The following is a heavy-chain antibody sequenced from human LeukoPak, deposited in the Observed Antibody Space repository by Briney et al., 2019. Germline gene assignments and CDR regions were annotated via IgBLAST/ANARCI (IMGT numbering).Heavy chain of an antibody. V-gene: IGHV4-59*01. CDR1: GGSISSYY. Sequence: PSETLSLTCTVSGGSISSYYWSWIRQPPGKGLEWIGYIYYSGITNYNPSLESRVTISVDTSKNQFSLKLSSVTAADTAVYYCARGSGSRRSFDSWGQGTLVAVSS. CDR2: IYYSGIT. CDR3: ARGSGSRRSFDS. J-gene: IGHJ4*02. D-gene: IGHD3-3*01.